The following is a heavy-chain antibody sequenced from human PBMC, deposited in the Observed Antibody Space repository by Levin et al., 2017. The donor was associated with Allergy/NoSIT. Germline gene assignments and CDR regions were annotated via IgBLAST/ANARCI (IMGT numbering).Heavy chain of an antibody. Sequence: SETLSLTCAVYGGSFSGYYWSWIRQPPGKGLEWIGEINHSGSTNYNPSLKSRVTISVDTSKNQFSLKLSSVTAADTAVYYCARKFAYYDFWSGYDGYFDYWGQGTLVTVSS. CDR1: GGSFSGYY. CDR2: INHSGST. CDR3: ARKFAYYDFWSGYDGYFDY. D-gene: IGHD3-3*01. V-gene: IGHV4-34*01. J-gene: IGHJ4*02.